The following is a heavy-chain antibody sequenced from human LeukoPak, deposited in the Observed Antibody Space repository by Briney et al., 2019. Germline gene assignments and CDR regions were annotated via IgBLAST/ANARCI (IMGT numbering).Heavy chain of an antibody. CDR2: INHSGST. CDR3: ASSGDSSGYYVFGY. Sequence: SETLSLTCAVYGGSFSGYYWSWIRQPPGKGLEWIGEINHSGSTNYNPSLKSRVTISVDTSKNQFSLKLSSMTAADTAVYYCASSGDSSGYYVFGYWGQGTLVTVSS. J-gene: IGHJ4*02. V-gene: IGHV4-34*01. CDR1: GGSFSGYY. D-gene: IGHD3-22*01.